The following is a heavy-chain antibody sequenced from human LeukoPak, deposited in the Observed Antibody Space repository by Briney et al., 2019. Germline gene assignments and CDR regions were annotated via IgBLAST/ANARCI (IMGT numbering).Heavy chain of an antibody. CDR1: GYTFTSYG. Sequence: ASVNVSCKASGYTFTSYGISWVRQAPGQGLEWMGWISANSGNTNYAQKIQGRVTMTTDTSASTAYMERRSLRSDDTAVYYCARDLYGSGGSWFDPWGQGTLVTVSS. J-gene: IGHJ5*02. D-gene: IGHD3-10*01. V-gene: IGHV1-18*01. CDR3: ARDLYGSGGSWFDP. CDR2: ISANSGNT.